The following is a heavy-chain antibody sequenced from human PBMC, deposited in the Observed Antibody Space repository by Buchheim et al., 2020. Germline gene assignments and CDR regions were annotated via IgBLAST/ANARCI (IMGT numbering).Heavy chain of an antibody. CDR2: ISYSGST. J-gene: IGHJ6*02. CDR1: GGSISSGGYY. CDR3: ARETYYYGSGIPYYYYYGMDV. D-gene: IGHD3-10*01. V-gene: IGHV4-31*03. Sequence: QVQLQESGPGLVKPSQTLSLTCTVSGGSISSGGYYWSWIRQHPGKGLEWIGYISYSGSTYYNPSLKSRVNISVDTSKHQFSLKLSSVTAADTAVYYCARETYYYGSGIPYYYYYGMDVWGQGTT.